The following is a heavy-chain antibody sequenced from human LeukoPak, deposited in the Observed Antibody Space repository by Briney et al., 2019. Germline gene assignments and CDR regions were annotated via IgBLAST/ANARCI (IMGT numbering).Heavy chain of an antibody. CDR1: GGSISSSSYY. V-gene: IGHV4-39*01. D-gene: IGHD6-13*01. CDR2: IYYSGST. CDR3: ARHEGGSSWSKLRYYYYMDV. J-gene: IGHJ6*03. Sequence: PSETLSLTCTVSGGSISSSSYYWGWIRQPPGKGLEWIGSIYYSGSTYYNPSLKSRVTISVDTSKNQFSLKLSSVTAADTAVYYCARHEGGSSWSKLRYYYYMDVWGKGTTVTVSS.